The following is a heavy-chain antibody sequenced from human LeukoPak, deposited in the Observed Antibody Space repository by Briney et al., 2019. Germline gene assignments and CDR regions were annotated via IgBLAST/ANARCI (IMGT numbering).Heavy chain of an antibody. CDR1: GGSFSGYY. Sequence: PSETLSLTCAVYGGSFSGYYWSWIRQPPGKGLEWIGETNHSGSTNYNPSLKSRVTISVDTSKNQFSLKLSSVTAADTAVYYCARGYSYADYWGQGTLVTVSS. J-gene: IGHJ4*02. CDR2: TNHSGST. V-gene: IGHV4-34*01. D-gene: IGHD5-18*01. CDR3: ARGYSYADY.